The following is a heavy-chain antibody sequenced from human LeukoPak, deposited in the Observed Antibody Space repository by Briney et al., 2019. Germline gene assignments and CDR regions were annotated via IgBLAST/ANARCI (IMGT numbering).Heavy chain of an antibody. V-gene: IGHV3-23*01. CDR3: AKDQSRGFYDGTDY. CDR2: ISGSGGST. Sequence: GGSLRLSCAASGFTFSSYAMSWVRQAPGKGLEWVSAISGSGGSTYYADSVKGRFTISRDNSKNTLYLLMNSLRAEDTAVYYCAKDQSRGFYDGTDYWGQGTLVTVSS. D-gene: IGHD3-10*01. CDR1: GFTFSSYA. J-gene: IGHJ4*02.